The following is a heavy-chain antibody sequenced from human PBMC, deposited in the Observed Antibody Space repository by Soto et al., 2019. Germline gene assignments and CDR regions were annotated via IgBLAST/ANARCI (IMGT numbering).Heavy chain of an antibody. V-gene: IGHV4-61*01. CDR2: IYYSGST. CDR3: ARDAPIEATYYYGMDV. CDR1: GGSVSSGSYY. J-gene: IGHJ6*02. Sequence: SETLSLTCTVSGGSVSSGSYYWSWIRRPPGKGLEWIGYIYYSGSTNYNPSLKSRVTISVDTSKNQFSLKLSSVTAADTAVYYCARDAPIEATYYYGMDVWGQGTTVTVSS. D-gene: IGHD1-26*01.